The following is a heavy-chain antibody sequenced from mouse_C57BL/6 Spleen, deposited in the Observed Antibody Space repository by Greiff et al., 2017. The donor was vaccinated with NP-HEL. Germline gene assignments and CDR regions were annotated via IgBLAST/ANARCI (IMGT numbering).Heavy chain of an antibody. D-gene: IGHD1-1*01. J-gene: IGHJ3*01. V-gene: IGHV3-6*01. CDR2: ISYDGSN. Sequence: ESGPGLVKPSQSLSLTCSVTGYSITSGYYWNWIRQFPGNKLEWMGYISYDGSNNYNPSLKNRISITRDTSKNQFFLKLNSVTTEVTATYYCAREGDYYGSRSRFAYWGQGTLVTVSA. CDR1: GYSITSGYY. CDR3: AREGDYYGSRSRFAY.